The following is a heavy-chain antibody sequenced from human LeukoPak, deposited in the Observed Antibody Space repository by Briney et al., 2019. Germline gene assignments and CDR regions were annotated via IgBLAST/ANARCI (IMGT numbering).Heavy chain of an antibody. CDR2: IRYDGSNK. D-gene: IGHD3-3*01. CDR1: GFTFSTYA. Sequence: GGSLRLSCAASGFTFSTYAMSWVRQAPGKGLEWVAFIRYDGSNKYYADSVKGRFTISRDNSKNTLYLQMNSLRAEDTAVYYCAKDNEATIFGVVSNDYWGQGTLVTVSS. V-gene: IGHV3-30*02. J-gene: IGHJ4*02. CDR3: AKDNEATIFGVVSNDY.